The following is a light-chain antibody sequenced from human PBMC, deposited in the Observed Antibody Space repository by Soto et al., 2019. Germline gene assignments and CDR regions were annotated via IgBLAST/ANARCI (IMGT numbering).Light chain of an antibody. CDR2: DVS. Sequence: QSALTQPASVSGSPGQSITISCTGTSSDVGGHNSVSWYRQDPGKAPKLMIYDVSNRPSGVSDRFSGSKSGNTASLTISGLQIEDEADYYCSSFTSSSTLGFGGGTKLTVL. CDR3: SSFTSSSTLG. V-gene: IGLV2-14*01. CDR1: SSDVGGHNS. J-gene: IGLJ3*02.